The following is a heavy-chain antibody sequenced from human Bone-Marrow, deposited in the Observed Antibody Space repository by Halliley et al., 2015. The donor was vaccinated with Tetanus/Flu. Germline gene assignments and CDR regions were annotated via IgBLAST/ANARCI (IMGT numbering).Heavy chain of an antibody. CDR2: VYDSGST. D-gene: IGHD5-12*01. CDR3: VTGKGWLPDY. Sequence: GKGLEWIGYVYDSGSTKYNPSLKSRVPISRDTSKNRFSLNLTSVTAADTAVYYCVTGKGWLPDYWGQGTLVTVSS. V-gene: IGHV4-59*01. J-gene: IGHJ4*02.